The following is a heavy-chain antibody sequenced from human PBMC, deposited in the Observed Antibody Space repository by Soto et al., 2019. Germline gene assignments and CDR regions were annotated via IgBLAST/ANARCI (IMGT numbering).Heavy chain of an antibody. V-gene: IGHV4-30-4*01. J-gene: IGHJ5*02. D-gene: IGHD1-26*01. CDR3: ASGGSSNWFDP. CDR1: SGSISSADYY. CDR2: IYYTGSA. Sequence: VQLQELGPGLVKPSQTLSLTCTVSSGSISSADYYWSWIRQPPGKGLEWIGYIYYTGSAYYNPSLKSRVTMSVDTSKNQFSLKVTSVTAADTAVYYCASGGSSNWFDPWGQGTLVTVSS.